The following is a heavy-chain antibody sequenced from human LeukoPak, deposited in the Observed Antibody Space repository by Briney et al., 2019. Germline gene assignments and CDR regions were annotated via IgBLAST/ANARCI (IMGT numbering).Heavy chain of an antibody. J-gene: IGHJ4*02. CDR3: AHSRYGSGTYYFFDY. V-gene: IGHV2-5*01. CDR1: GFSLSTSVVG. D-gene: IGHD3-10*01. CDR2: IYWNDDK. Sequence: SGPTLVKPTQTLTLTCTFSGFSLSTSVVGVGWIRQPPGKALEWLAFIYWNDDKRYSPSLKSRLTITKDTSKNQVVLIMTNMDPVDTATYYCAHSRYGSGTYYFFDYWGQGTLVTVSS.